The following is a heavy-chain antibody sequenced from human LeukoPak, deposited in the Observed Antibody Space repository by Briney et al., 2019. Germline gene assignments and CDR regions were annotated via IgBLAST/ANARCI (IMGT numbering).Heavy chain of an antibody. Sequence: SETLSLTCTVSGGSISSYYWSWIRQPAGKGLEWIGRIYTSGSTNYNPSLKSRVTMSVDTSKNQFSLKLSSVTAADTAVYYCARTSIHYDILTGYFYYYYYMDVWGKGTTVTISS. V-gene: IGHV4-4*07. CDR3: ARTSIHYDILTGYFYYYYYMDV. CDR2: IYTSGST. CDR1: GGSISSYY. D-gene: IGHD3-9*01. J-gene: IGHJ6*03.